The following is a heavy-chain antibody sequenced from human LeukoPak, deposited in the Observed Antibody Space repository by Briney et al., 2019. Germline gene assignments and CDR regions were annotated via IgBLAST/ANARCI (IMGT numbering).Heavy chain of an antibody. J-gene: IGHJ6*02. CDR2: IYYSGNT. V-gene: IGHV4-59*01. Sequence: PSETLSLTCTVPGGSIPSYYSSWIRQPPGKGREWSGYIYYSGNTNYNPSLKSRVTISVDTSKNQSSLKLSSVTAADTAVYYCAKEPGSSSSSQGGMDVWGQGTTVTVSS. CDR3: AKEPGSSSSSQGGMDV. CDR1: GGSIPSYY. D-gene: IGHD6-6*01.